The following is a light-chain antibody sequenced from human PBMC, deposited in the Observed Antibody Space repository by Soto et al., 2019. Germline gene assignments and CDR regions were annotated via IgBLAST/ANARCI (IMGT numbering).Light chain of an antibody. J-gene: IGLJ1*01. CDR2: DVN. CDR3: SSYTSSPTLYL. Sequence: QSALTQPASVSGSPGQSITISCTGTSSDVGDFNYVSWYQQHPGKAPQVVIFDVNNRPSGVSNRFSGSKSGNTASLTISGLQAEDEADYYCSSYTSSPTLYLFGPGTKVTVL. V-gene: IGLV2-14*03. CDR1: SSDVGDFNY.